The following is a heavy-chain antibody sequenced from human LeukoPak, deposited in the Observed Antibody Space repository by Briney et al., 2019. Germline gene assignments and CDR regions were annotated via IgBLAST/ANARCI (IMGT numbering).Heavy chain of an antibody. CDR2: IYYSGST. CDR3: AGSYGQIDY. Sequence: PSETLSLTCTVSGGSISSYYWSWVRQPPGKGLEWIGYIYYSGSTNYNPSLKSRVTISAGTSKNQFSLKLSSVTAADTAVYYCAGSYGQIDYWGQGTLATVSS. D-gene: IGHD3-10*01. V-gene: IGHV4-59*01. CDR1: GGSISSYY. J-gene: IGHJ4*02.